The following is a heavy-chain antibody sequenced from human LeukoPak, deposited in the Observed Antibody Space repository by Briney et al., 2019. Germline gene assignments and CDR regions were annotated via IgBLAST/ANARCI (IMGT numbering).Heavy chain of an antibody. Sequence: GASVKVSCKASGYTFTSYAMHWVRQAPRQRLEWMGWINAGNGNTKYSQKFQGRVTITRDTSASTAYMELSSLRSEDTAVYYCARTTPLKSSGWAFDYWGQGTLVTVSS. V-gene: IGHV1-3*01. CDR3: ARTTPLKSSGWAFDY. J-gene: IGHJ4*02. D-gene: IGHD6-19*01. CDR2: INAGNGNT. CDR1: GYTFTSYA.